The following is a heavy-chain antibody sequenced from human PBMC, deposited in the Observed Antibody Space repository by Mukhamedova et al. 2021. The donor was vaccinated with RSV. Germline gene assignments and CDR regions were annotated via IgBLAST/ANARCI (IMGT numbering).Heavy chain of an antibody. CDR2: ISFDGATK. CDR3: AKASPRYRGYDWRVNFD. Sequence: GLEWVSLISFDGATKYYADSVKGRFTISRDNSKNTLYLQMNSLRPDDTAVYYCAKASPRYRGYDWRVNFD. J-gene: IGHJ4*01. V-gene: IGHV3-30*18. D-gene: IGHD5-12*01.